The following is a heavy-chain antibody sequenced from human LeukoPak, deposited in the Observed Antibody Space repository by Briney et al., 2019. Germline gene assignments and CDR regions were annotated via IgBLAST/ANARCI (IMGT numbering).Heavy chain of an antibody. V-gene: IGHV1-69*13. CDR3: ATTIGARLMYFDY. Sequence: GASVKVSCKASGGTFSSYTISWVRQAPGQGLEWMGGIIPIFGTTNYAQNFQGRVTITADESTSTAYMELSSLRSEDTAVYYCATTIGARLMYFDYWGQGTLVTVSS. CDR1: GGTFSSYT. CDR2: IIPIFGTT. J-gene: IGHJ4*02. D-gene: IGHD6-6*01.